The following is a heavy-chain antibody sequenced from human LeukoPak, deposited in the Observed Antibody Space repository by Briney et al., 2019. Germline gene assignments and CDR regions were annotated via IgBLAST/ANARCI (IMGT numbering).Heavy chain of an antibody. D-gene: IGHD3-22*01. J-gene: IGHJ4*02. CDR2: ISYDGSNK. CDR1: GFTFSSYA. Sequence: GGSLRLSCAASGFTFSSYAMHWVRQAPGKGLEWVAVISYDGSNKYYADSVKGRFTISRDNSKNTLYLQMNSLRAEDTAVYYCAKDEYYYDSSGYYPCFDYWGQGTLVTVSS. V-gene: IGHV3-30-3*01. CDR3: AKDEYYYDSSGYYPCFDY.